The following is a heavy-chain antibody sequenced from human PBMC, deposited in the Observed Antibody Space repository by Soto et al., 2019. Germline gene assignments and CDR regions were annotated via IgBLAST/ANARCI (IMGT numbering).Heavy chain of an antibody. CDR2: IYYSGST. Sequence: SDTLSLTCTVSGGSISSSSYYWGWIRQPPGKGLEWIGSIYYSGSTYYNPSLKSRVTISVDTSKNQFSLKLSSVTAADTAVYYCARHSTAGAEAWFDPWGQGTLVTVSS. D-gene: IGHD1-26*01. CDR1: GGSISSSSYY. V-gene: IGHV4-39*01. J-gene: IGHJ5*02. CDR3: ARHSTAGAEAWFDP.